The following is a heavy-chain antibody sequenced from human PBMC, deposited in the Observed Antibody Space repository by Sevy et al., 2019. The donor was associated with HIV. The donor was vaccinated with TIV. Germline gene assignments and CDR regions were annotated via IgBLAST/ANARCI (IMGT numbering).Heavy chain of an antibody. V-gene: IGHV3-48*04. CDR3: VRDWDDKFSYGDSDPAVDC. J-gene: IGHJ4*02. CDR2: ISTSGSTI. CDR1: GFSFIHEN. Sequence: GGSLRLSCVASGFSFIHENMNWVRQAPGKGLEWLSYISTSGSTIYQADSVKGRFTISRANAKNSLFLQMNSLRVEDTAIYYGVRDWDDKFSYGDSDPAVDCWGQGTLVTVSS. D-gene: IGHD2-21*02.